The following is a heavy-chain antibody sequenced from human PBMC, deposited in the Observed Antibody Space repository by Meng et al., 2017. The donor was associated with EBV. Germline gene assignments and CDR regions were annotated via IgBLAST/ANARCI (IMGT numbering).Heavy chain of an antibody. CDR3: VGTRTGTPDY. CDR1: GGSISSSTW. V-gene: IGHV4-4*03. Sequence: QVALQEWGPGVVKSQGTLALTCAVSGGSISSSTWWSWVRQPPGKGLKWIGEIYHSGSTNYNPSLKSRVTISVDKSKNQFSLKLSSVTAADTAVYYCVGTRTGTPDYWGQGTLVTVSS. D-gene: IGHD1-1*01. CDR2: IYHSGST. J-gene: IGHJ4*02.